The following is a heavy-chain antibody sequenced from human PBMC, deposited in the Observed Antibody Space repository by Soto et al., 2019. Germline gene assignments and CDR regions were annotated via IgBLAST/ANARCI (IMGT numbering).Heavy chain of an antibody. Sequence: PSETLSLTCTVSGGSISSSSYYWGWIRQPPGKGLEWIGSIYYSGSTYYNPSLKSRVTISVDTSKNQFSLKLSSVTAADTAVYYCATDYYGSGSYTEWGQGTLVTAPQ. V-gene: IGHV4-39*01. D-gene: IGHD3-10*01. CDR3: ATDYYGSGSYTE. CDR1: GGSISSSSYY. CDR2: IYYSGST. J-gene: IGHJ4*02.